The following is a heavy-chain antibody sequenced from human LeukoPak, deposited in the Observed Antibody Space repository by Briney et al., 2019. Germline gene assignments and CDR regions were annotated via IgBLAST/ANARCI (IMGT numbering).Heavy chain of an antibody. D-gene: IGHD3-22*01. V-gene: IGHV4-59*01. CDR3: ASYSYYYDSSGYFDY. CDR1: GGSISSYY. J-gene: IGHJ4*02. CDR2: IYYSGST. Sequence: ASETLSLTCTVSGGSISSYYWSWIRQPPGKGLEWIGYIYYSGSTNNNPSLKSRVTISVDTSKNQFSLKLSSVTAADTAVYYCASYSYYYDSSGYFDYWGQGTLVTVSS.